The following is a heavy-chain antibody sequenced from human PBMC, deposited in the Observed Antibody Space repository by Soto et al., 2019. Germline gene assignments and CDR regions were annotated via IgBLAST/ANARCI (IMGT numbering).Heavy chain of an antibody. CDR1: GCTSSNHG. J-gene: IGHJ6*02. V-gene: IGHV3-33*08. CDR2: IWYDGSKE. Sequence: GGPMRLSNAAVGCTSSNHGVRRVRQAPGKGLEWGSVIWYDGSKEDHADSVKVRFTISRDNSKNTLYLQMNRLRAEDTAVYYCARDSGVGAARGDYYYSGMDVWGQGPTVTVS. CDR3: ARDSGVGAARGDYYYSGMDV. D-gene: IGHD2-15*01.